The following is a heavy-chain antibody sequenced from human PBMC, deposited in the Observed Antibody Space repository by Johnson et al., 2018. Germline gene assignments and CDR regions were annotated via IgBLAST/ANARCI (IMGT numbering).Heavy chain of an antibody. V-gene: IGHV4-59*01. J-gene: IGHJ3*02. CDR1: GGSISSYY. D-gene: IGHD1-1*01. CDR3: ARGGTRRLKECDI. Sequence: QVQLQESGPGLVKPSETLSLTCTVSGGSISSYYWSWIRQPPGKGLEWIGYIYYSGSPNYNPSLKSRVTISVDTSKNQFSLKLGSLTAADTAVYCGARGGTRRLKECDIWGQGTMVTGSS. CDR2: IYYSGSP.